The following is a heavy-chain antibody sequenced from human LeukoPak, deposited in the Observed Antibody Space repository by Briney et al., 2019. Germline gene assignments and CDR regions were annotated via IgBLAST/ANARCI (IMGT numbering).Heavy chain of an antibody. Sequence: PGGSLRLSCAASGFTFGSYSMNWVRQPPGKGLEWVSYIGSSSSSIYYADSVKGRFTISRDNAKNPLYLQMNSLRDEDTAVYYCARALGLEIDYWGQGTLVTVSS. CDR3: ARALGLEIDY. J-gene: IGHJ4*02. V-gene: IGHV3-48*02. CDR1: GFTFGSYS. D-gene: IGHD3-3*01. CDR2: IGSSSSSI.